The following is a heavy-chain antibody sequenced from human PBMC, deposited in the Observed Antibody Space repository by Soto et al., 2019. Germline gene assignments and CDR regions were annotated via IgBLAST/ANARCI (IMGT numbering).Heavy chain of an antibody. CDR1: GFTFSSYS. V-gene: IGHV3-21*01. Sequence: SGFTFSSYSMNWVRQAPGKGLEWVSSISSSNSYIYYADSVKGRFTISRDNAKNSLYLQMNSLRAEDTAVYYCARGSGGSGRSYYYGLDVWGQGTTVTVSS. CDR2: ISSSNSYI. CDR3: ARGSGGSGRSYYYGLDV. D-gene: IGHD3-10*01. J-gene: IGHJ6*02.